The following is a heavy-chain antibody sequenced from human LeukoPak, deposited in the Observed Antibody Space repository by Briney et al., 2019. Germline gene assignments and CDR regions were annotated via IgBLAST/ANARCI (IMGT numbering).Heavy chain of an antibody. CDR3: AKWQYYGSGDDY. CDR1: GFTFSTYG. J-gene: IGHJ4*02. V-gene: IGHV3-23*01. D-gene: IGHD3-10*01. Sequence: PGGSLRLSCAGSGFTFSTYGMSWVRQAPNKGLEWLSTISGSGDSTYYADSVKGRFIISRDNSKNTLFLQMNSLRAEDTAIYYCAKWQYYGSGDDYWGQGTLVTVSS. CDR2: ISGSGDST.